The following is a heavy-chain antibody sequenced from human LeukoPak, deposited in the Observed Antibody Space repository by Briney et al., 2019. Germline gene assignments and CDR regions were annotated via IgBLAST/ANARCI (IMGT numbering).Heavy chain of an antibody. V-gene: IGHV3-23*01. CDR2: ISDTGGGT. Sequence: GGSLRLSCAASRFTFSSYGMAWVRQAPGKGLEWVSTISDTGGGTFYADSVKGRFTISRDNSQNTLFLQMNRLRADDTAIYYCAKEMLRGYYYYGMDVWGQGTTVTVSS. CDR3: AKEMLRGYYYYGMDV. J-gene: IGHJ6*02. D-gene: IGHD3-10*01. CDR1: RFTFSSYG.